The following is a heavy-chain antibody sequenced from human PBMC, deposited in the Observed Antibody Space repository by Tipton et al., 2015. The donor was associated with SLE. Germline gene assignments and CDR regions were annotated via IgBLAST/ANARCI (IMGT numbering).Heavy chain of an antibody. J-gene: IGHJ5*02. CDR1: GGSISSYY. CDR3: ARAVAGTSWFDP. D-gene: IGHD6-19*01. V-gene: IGHV4-59*08. Sequence: TLSLTCTVSGGSISSYYWRWIRQPPGKGLEWIGYIYYSGSTNYNPSLKSRVTISVDTSKNQFSLKLSSVTAADTAVYYCARAVAGTSWFDPWGQGTLVTVSS. CDR2: IYYSGST.